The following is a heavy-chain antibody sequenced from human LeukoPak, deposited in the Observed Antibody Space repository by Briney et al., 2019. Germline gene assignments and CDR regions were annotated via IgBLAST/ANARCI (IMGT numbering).Heavy chain of an antibody. D-gene: IGHD6-13*01. CDR2: IIPIFGTA. Sequence: GASVKVSCKASGGTFSSYAISWVRQAPGQGLEWMGGIIPIFGTANYAQKFQGRVTITTDESTSTAYMELSSLRSEDTAVYYCARGIAAQRRSWSVWFDPWGQGTLVTVSS. V-gene: IGHV1-69*05. J-gene: IGHJ5*02. CDR3: ARGIAAQRRSWSVWFDP. CDR1: GGTFSSYA.